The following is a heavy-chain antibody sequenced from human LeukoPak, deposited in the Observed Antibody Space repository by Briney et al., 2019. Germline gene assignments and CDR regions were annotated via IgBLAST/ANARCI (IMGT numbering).Heavy chain of an antibody. Sequence: GGSLRLSXAASGFTFSSYGMHWVRQAPGKGLEWVAFIRYDGSNKYYADSVKGRFTISRDNSKNTLYLQMNSLRAEDTAVYYCAKSQWELRWYWFDPWGQGTLVTVSS. CDR2: IRYDGSNK. V-gene: IGHV3-30*02. CDR3: AKSQWELRWYWFDP. D-gene: IGHD1-26*01. J-gene: IGHJ5*02. CDR1: GFTFSSYG.